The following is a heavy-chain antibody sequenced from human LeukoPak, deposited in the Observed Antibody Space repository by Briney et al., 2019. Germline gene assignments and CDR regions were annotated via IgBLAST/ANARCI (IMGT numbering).Heavy chain of an antibody. CDR1: GYTFTGYY. CDR3: ARELKNHYDFWSGYYSFWDY. CDR2: NNPNSGGT. V-gene: IGHV1-2*04. J-gene: IGHJ4*02. D-gene: IGHD3-3*01. Sequence: ASVKVSCKASGYTFTGYYMHWVRQAPGQGLEWMGWNNPNSGGTNYAQKFQGWVTMTRDTSISTAYMELSRLRSDDTAVYYCARELKNHYDFWSGYYSFWDYWGQGTLVTVSS.